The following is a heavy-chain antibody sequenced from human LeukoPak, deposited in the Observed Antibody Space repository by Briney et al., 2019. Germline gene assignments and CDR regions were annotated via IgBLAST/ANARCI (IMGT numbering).Heavy chain of an antibody. CDR2: INHSGST. J-gene: IGHJ3*02. Sequence: SETLSLTCSVYGGSFRGYYCSWIRQPPGKGLEGIGEINHSGSTNYNPSLKSRVTISVDTSKNHFSLKLSSVTAAETDVYYCARGYREYCGGDAGPCAFDIWGQGTMVTVSS. CDR1: GGSFRGYY. V-gene: IGHV4-34*01. CDR3: ARGYREYCGGDAGPCAFDI. D-gene: IGHD2-21*02.